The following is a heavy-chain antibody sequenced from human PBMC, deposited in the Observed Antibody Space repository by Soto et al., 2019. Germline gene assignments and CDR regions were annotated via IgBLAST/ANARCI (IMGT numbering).Heavy chain of an antibody. Sequence: GGSLRLSCAASGFTFSSYAMHWVRQAPGKGLEWVAVISYDGSNKYYADSVKGRFTISRDNSKNTLYLQMNSLRAEDTAVYYCAGEGQWELPPNFDYWGQGTLVTVSS. J-gene: IGHJ4*02. CDR3: AGEGQWELPPNFDY. D-gene: IGHD1-26*01. CDR2: ISYDGSNK. CDR1: GFTFSSYA. V-gene: IGHV3-30-3*01.